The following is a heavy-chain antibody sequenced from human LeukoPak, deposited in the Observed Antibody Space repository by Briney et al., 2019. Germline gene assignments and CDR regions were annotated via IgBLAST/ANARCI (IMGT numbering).Heavy chain of an antibody. J-gene: IGHJ4*02. Sequence: PSETLSLTCAVYGGSFSGYYWSWIRQPPGKGLEWIGEINHSGSTNYNPSLKSRVTISVDTSKNQSSLKLSSVTAADTAVYYCARAGRYLYYYDSSGYYSHWGQGTLVTVSS. V-gene: IGHV4-34*01. D-gene: IGHD3-22*01. CDR2: INHSGST. CDR1: GGSFSGYY. CDR3: ARAGRYLYYYDSSGYYSH.